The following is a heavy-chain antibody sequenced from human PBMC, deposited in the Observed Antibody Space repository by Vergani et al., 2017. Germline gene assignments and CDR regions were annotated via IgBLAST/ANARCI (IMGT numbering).Heavy chain of an antibody. CDR1: GFTVSSNY. CDR2: IYSGGST. Sequence: EVQLVESGGGLVQPGGSLRLSCAASGFTVSSNYMSWVRQAPGKGLEWVSIIYSGGSTYYADSVKGRFTISRDNSKNTLYLQMNSLRAEDTAVYYCAREITSARGMDVLGQGTTVTVSS. CDR3: AREITSARGMDV. J-gene: IGHJ6*02. V-gene: IGHV3-66*02. D-gene: IGHD1-1*01.